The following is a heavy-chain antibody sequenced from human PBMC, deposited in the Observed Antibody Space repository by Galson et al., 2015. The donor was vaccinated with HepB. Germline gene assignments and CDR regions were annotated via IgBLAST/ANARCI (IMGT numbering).Heavy chain of an antibody. CDR3: ARGPTLLKPGIAAAGTGCFDY. CDR2: ISAYNGNT. CDR1: GYTFTSYG. Sequence: SVKVSCKASGYTFTSYGISWVRQAPGQGLEWMGWISAYNGNTNYAQKLQGRVTMTTDTSTSTAYMELRSLRSDDTAVYYCARGPTLLKPGIAAAGTGCFDYWGQGTLVTVSS. D-gene: IGHD6-13*01. J-gene: IGHJ4*02. V-gene: IGHV1-18*01.